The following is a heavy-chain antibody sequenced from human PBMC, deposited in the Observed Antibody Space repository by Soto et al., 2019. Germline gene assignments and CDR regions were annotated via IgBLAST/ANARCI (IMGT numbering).Heavy chain of an antibody. V-gene: IGHV1-69*04. J-gene: IGHJ4*02. CDR3: ERDLRVAHVYCYGPPPLDC. D-gene: IGHD5-18*01. CDR2: IIPILGIA. Sequence: QVQLVQSGAEVKKPWSSVKVSCKASGGTFSSSAISWVRQAPGQGLEGMGRIIPILGIAKYAQKFQGRVTITADKXXSXAXXEVSSPGPEDTAVYYCERDLRVAHVYCYGPPPLDCWGQGTPVTVST. CDR1: GGTFSSSA.